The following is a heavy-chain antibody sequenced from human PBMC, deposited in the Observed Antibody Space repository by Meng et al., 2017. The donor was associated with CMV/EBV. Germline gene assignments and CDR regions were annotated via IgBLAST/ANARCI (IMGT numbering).Heavy chain of an antibody. CDR2: ISSSSSYI. V-gene: IGHV3-21*01. D-gene: IGHD3-10*01. Sequence: EVQLVESGGGLVKPGASLRLSCAASGFTFSSYSMNWVRQAPGKGLEWVSSISSSSSYIYYADSVKGRFTISRDNAKNSLYLQMNSLRAEDTAVYYCARGDGSGHFDYWGQGTLVTVSS. J-gene: IGHJ4*02. CDR3: ARGDGSGHFDY. CDR1: GFTFSSYS.